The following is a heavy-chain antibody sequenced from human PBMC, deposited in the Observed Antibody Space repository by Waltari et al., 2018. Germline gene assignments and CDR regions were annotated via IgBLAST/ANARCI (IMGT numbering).Heavy chain of an antibody. CDR1: GFTFSSYS. CDR2: ISSSSSYI. D-gene: IGHD6-6*01. V-gene: IGHV3-21*01. J-gene: IGHJ4*02. Sequence: EVQLVESGGGLVKPGGSLRLSCAASGFTFSSYSMNWVRQAPGKGLEWVSSISSSSSYIDYADSVKGRFTISRDNAKNSLYLQMNSLRAEDTAVYYCARGYSSSSGAFDYWGQGTLVTVSS. CDR3: ARGYSSSSGAFDY.